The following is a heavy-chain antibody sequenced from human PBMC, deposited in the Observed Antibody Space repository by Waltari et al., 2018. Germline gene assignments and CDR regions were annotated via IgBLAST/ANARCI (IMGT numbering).Heavy chain of an antibody. Sequence: QVQLAQSGPVMKKHGASVRVTRRTSVYPITINTFTWVRQAPEQGLEWMGRIIAGNSKTNYAQRFQDRVTMTIDTSTSTAYMELRSLKSDDTAIYYCARDIAASVWYGDSGYWGQGTLVTVSS. CDR1: VYPITINT. CDR2: IIAGNSKT. D-gene: IGHD6-19*01. J-gene: IGHJ4*02. V-gene: IGHV1-18*01. CDR3: ARDIAASVWYGDSGY.